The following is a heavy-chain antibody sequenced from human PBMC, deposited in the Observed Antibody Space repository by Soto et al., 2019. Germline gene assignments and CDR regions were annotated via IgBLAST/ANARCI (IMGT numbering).Heavy chain of an antibody. J-gene: IGHJ4*02. D-gene: IGHD4-17*01. Sequence: SLILSCAASGFTFDDYAMHWVRQAPGKGLEWVSGISWNSGSIGYADSVKGRFTISRDNAKNSLYLQMNSLRAEDTALYYCAKDRNDYGDYGGFDYWGQGTLVTVSS. V-gene: IGHV3-9*01. CDR3: AKDRNDYGDYGGFDY. CDR2: ISWNSGSI. CDR1: GFTFDDYA.